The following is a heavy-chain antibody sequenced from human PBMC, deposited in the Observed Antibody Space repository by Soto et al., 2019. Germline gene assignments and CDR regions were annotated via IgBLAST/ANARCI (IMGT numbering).Heavy chain of an antibody. J-gene: IGHJ6*03. V-gene: IGHV3-21*01. CDR1: GFTFSSYS. D-gene: IGHD3-3*01. Sequence: PGGSLRLSCAASGFTFSSYSMNWVRQAPGKGLEWVSSISSSSSYIYYADSVKGRFTISRDNAKNSLYLQMNSLRAEDTAVYYCARGNYDFWSGYLDHYYYYYMDAWGKGTTVTVSS. CDR3: ARGNYDFWSGYLDHYYYYYMDA. CDR2: ISSSSSYI.